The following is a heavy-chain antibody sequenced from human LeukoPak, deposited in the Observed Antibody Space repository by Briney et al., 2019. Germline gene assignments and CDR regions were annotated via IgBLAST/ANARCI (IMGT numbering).Heavy chain of an antibody. J-gene: IGHJ6*02. CDR1: GGSISSGGYS. CDR3: GRVNTMVRGGSYGMDV. V-gene: IGHV4-30-2*01. D-gene: IGHD3-10*01. Sequence: SETLSLTCAVSGGSISSGGYSWSWIRQPPGKGLEWIGYIYHSGSTYYNPSLKSRVTISVDRSKNQFSLKLSSVTAADTAVYYCGRVNTMVRGGSYGMDVWGQGTTVTVSS. CDR2: IYHSGST.